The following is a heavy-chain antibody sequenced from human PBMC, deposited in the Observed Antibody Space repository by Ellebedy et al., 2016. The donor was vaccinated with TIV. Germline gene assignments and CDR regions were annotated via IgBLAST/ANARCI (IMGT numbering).Heavy chain of an antibody. CDR1: GGSIIDRTYY. CDR3: ASPRVAGPTRNAFHI. CDR2: IYYSGST. V-gene: IGHV4-61*01. J-gene: IGHJ3*02. Sequence: MPSETLSLTCSVSGGSIIDRTYYRSWIRQPPGKGLEWVGYIYYSGSTNYNPSLKSRVTISLDTSKNQFSLKLTSVTAADTAVYYCASPRVAGPTRNAFHIWGQGTMLTVSS. D-gene: IGHD1-26*01.